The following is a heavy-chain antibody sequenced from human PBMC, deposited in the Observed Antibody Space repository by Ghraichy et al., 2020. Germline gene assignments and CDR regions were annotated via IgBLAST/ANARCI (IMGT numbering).Heavy chain of an antibody. CDR1: GFIFSGYC. CDR2: IKKDGSEK. D-gene: IGHD6-19*01. V-gene: IGHV3-7*01. CDR3: ARDLGGGWYFDY. J-gene: IGHJ4*02. Sequence: LSLTCAASGFIFSGYCMSWVRQAPGKGPEWVSNIKKDGSEKYYVDSVKGRFTISRDNAKNSLYLEMNSLRAEDTAVYYCARDLGGGWYFDYWGQGALVTVSS.